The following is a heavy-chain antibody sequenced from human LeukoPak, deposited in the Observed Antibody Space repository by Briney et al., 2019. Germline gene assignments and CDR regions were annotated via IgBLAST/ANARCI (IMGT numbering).Heavy chain of an antibody. CDR2: ISAYNGNT. CDR1: GYTFTSYG. J-gene: IGHJ6*03. Sequence: ASVKVSCKASGYTFTSYGISWVRQAPGQGLEWMGWISAYNGNTNYAQKLQGRVTMTTDTSTSTAYMELRSLRSDDTAVYYCARGLVGRGYGSGSYYYYYYMDVWGKGTTVTISS. CDR3: ARGLVGRGYGSGSYYYYYYMDV. D-gene: IGHD3-10*01. V-gene: IGHV1-18*01.